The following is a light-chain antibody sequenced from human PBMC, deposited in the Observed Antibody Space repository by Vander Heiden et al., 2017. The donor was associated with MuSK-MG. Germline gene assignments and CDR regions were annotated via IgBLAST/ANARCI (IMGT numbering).Light chain of an antibody. CDR3: QQSYSTPQT. J-gene: IGKJ1*01. CDR2: AAS. Sequence: DIQMTQSPSSLSAPVGDRVTITCRASQSIASYFNWYQQKPGKAPKLLIYAASSLQSGVPSRFSGSGSGTDFTLTISSLQPEDFATYYCQQSYSTPQTFGQGTKVEIK. V-gene: IGKV1-39*01. CDR1: QSIASY.